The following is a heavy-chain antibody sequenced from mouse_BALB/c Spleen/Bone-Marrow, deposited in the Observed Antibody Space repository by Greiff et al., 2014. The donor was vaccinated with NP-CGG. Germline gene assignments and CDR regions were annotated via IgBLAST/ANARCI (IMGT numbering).Heavy chain of an antibody. CDR3: ERGGFDY. V-gene: IGHV1S81*02. CDR2: INPSNGRT. J-gene: IGHJ2*01. CDR1: GYTFTSYW. Sequence: QVQLQQSGAELVKPGASVKLSCKASGYTFTSYWMHWVKQRPGQGLEWIGEINPSNGRTNYNEKFKSKATLTVDKSSSTAYMQLSSVTSEDYAVYYCERGGFDYWGQGTTLTVSS.